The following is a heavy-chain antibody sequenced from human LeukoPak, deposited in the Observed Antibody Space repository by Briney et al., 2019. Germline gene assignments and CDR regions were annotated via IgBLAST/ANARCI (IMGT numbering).Heavy chain of an antibody. J-gene: IGHJ6*03. CDR3: ARDTYPELGYYYMDV. CDR2: ISSNGGST. V-gene: IGHV3-64*01. D-gene: IGHD3-10*01. Sequence: GGSLRLSCAASGFTFSSYAMRWVRQAPGEGLEYVSAISSNGGSTYYANSVKGRFTISRDNSKNTLYLQMGSLRAEDMAVYYCARDTYPELGYYYMDVWGKGTTVTVSS. CDR1: GFTFSSYA.